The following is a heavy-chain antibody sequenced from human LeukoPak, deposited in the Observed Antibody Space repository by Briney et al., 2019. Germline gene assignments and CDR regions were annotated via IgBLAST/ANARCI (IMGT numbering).Heavy chain of an antibody. CDR2: TYYRSKWYN. CDR3: AREADSSSRFPYNWFDP. D-gene: IGHD6-13*01. Sequence: SQTLSLTCAISGDSVSSNSAAWNWIRQSPSRGLEWLGRTYYRSKWYNDYAVSVKSRITINPDTSKNQFSLQLNSVTPEDTAVYYCAREADSSSRFPYNWFDPWGQGTLVTVSS. CDR1: GDSVSSNSAA. J-gene: IGHJ5*02. V-gene: IGHV6-1*01.